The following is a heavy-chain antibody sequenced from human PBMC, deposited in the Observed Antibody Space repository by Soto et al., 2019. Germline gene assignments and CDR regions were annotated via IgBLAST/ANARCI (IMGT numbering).Heavy chain of an antibody. CDR2: ISRDGNSK. V-gene: IGHV3-30*18. Sequence: QVQLVESGGGVIQPGKSLRLACAASGFTFSSRGMHWVRQAPGKGLEWVAIISRDGNSKFYGGSVKGRFTISRYNSKDTLYLEMNNLLFEDTAVYYCVKEDDNYFFDYWGPGTLVTVSS. D-gene: IGHD1-1*01. J-gene: IGHJ4*02. CDR1: GFTFSSRG. CDR3: VKEDDNYFFDY.